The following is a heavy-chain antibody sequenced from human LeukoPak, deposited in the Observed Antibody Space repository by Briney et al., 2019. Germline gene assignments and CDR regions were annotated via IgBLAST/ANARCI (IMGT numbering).Heavy chain of an antibody. J-gene: IGHJ5*02. Sequence: SETLSLICTVSGGSISSSCYYWGWIRQPPGKGLGWIGRICYRVPACYNPSLKSRVTIYLATTKDQFSLKLTSVTAADTAVYYCTRTPDPWGQGTLVTVSS. CDR2: ICYRVPA. CDR1: GGSISSSCYY. V-gene: IGHV4-39*01. CDR3: TRTPDP.